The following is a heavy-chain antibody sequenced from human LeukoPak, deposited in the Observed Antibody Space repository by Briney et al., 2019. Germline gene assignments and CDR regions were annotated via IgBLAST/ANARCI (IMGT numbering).Heavy chain of an antibody. CDR2: IYYSGST. D-gene: IGHD6-13*01. CDR1: GGSISSSSYY. Sequence: SETLSLTCTVSGGSISSSSYYWGWIRQPPGKGLEWIGSIYYSGSTYYNPSLKSRVTISVDTSKNQFSLKLSSVTAADTAVYYCARESSSWQATLDYWGQGTLVTVSS. J-gene: IGHJ4*02. V-gene: IGHV4-39*07. CDR3: ARESSSWQATLDY.